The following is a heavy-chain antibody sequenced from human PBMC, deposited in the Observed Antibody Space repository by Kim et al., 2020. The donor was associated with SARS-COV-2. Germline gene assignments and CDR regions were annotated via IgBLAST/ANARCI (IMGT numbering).Heavy chain of an antibody. CDR2: ISYDGSNK. D-gene: IGHD1-26*01. CDR1: GFTFNTYG. Sequence: GGSLRLSCAASGFTFNTYGMHWVRQAPGKGLEWVAVISYDGSNKYYPDSVKGRFTISRDNSKNTLYLQMNSLRIEDTAVYYCAKSFSGSYFGYDYWGQGTRVTVSS. CDR3: AKSFSGSYFGYDY. V-gene: IGHV3-30*18. J-gene: IGHJ4*02.